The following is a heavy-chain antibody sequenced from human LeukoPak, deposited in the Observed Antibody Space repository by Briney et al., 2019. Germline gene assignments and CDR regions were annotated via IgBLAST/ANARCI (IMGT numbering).Heavy chain of an antibody. V-gene: IGHV4-34*01. Sequence: SETLSLTCAVYGGSFSGYYWSWIRQPPGKGLEWIGEINHSGSTNYNPSLKSRVTISVDTSENQFSLKLSSVTAADTAVYYCARVGRPGIRGLDYWGQGTLVTVSS. J-gene: IGHJ4*02. D-gene: IGHD5-18*01. CDR2: INHSGST. CDR1: GGSFSGYY. CDR3: ARVGRPGIRGLDY.